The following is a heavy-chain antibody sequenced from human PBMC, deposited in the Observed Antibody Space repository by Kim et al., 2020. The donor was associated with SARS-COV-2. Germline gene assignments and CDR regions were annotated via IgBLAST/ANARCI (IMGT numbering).Heavy chain of an antibody. CDR1: GGSFSGYY. CDR3: ASVPVDGGYGGKPDY. Sequence: SETLSLTCAVYGGSFSGYYWSWIRQPPGKGLEWIGEINHSGSTNYNPSLKSRVTISVDTSKNQFSLKLSSVTAADTAVYYCASVPVDGGYGGKPDYWGQGTLVTVSS. J-gene: IGHJ4*02. V-gene: IGHV4-34*01. CDR2: INHSGST. D-gene: IGHD2-15*01.